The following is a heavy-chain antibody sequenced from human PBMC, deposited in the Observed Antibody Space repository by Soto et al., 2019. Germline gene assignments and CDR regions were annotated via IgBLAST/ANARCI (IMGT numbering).Heavy chain of an antibody. J-gene: IGHJ6*02. CDR1: GGPFNGFY. V-gene: IGHV4-34*01. D-gene: IGHD6-6*01. CDR3: ARSMYSTSAQLYYGMDV. Sequence: PSETLSLTCGVFGGPFNGFYWSWIRQSPGKGLEWIGEINPGGSSHYNPSLRSRLSLSADTSKNQLSLKLSSATAADTAVYYCARSMYSTSAQLYYGMDVWGQGTTVTGS. CDR2: INPGGSS.